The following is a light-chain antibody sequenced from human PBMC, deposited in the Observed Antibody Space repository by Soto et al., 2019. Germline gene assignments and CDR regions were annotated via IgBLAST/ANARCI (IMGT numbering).Light chain of an antibody. CDR3: QQYNYWPYT. V-gene: IGKV3-15*01. Sequence: EIVMTQSPATLSVSPGERATLSCTASHNVYSNLAWYQQKPGQAPRLLIYDASTRATGIPARFSGSGSGTEFTLTISSLQSEDFAVYFCQQYNYWPYTFGQGTRPEIK. CDR1: HNVYSN. J-gene: IGKJ2*01. CDR2: DAS.